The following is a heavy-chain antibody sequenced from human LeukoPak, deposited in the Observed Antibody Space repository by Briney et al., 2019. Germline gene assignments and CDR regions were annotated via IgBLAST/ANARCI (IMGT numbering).Heavy chain of an antibody. V-gene: IGHV3-23*01. CDR1: GFTFSNHP. J-gene: IGHJ4*02. CDR2: VSSTGGST. D-gene: IGHD1-7*01. Sequence: GGSLRLSCAASGFTFSNHPMTWVRQAPGQGLEWVSTVSSTGGSTYYADSVKGRFTISRDNSKNTLFLQMNNLRSEDTAVYYCATNAMELHYWGQGTLVTVSS. CDR3: ATNAMELHY.